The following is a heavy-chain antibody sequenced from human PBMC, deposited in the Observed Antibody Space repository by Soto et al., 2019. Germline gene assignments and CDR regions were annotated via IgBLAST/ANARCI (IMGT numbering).Heavy chain of an antibody. CDR3: GSGAILWYPYSWDS. Sequence: QAQVVQSGAAVRKPRSSVKLSCKASEGTFNSYAIAWVRQAPGQGLEWMGGIIPYYNTPNYGQKFQDRDTVTADDSTNTVYMELSSLRSDDTALYFCGSGAILWYPYSWDSWSKGTLLTVSS. CDR1: EGTFNSYA. J-gene: IGHJ4*02. D-gene: IGHD2-15*01. V-gene: IGHV1-69*01. CDR2: IIPYYNTP.